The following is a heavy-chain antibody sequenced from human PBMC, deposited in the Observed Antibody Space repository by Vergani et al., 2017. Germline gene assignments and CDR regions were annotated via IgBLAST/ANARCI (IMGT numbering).Heavy chain of an antibody. CDR1: GGSISSGSYY. V-gene: IGHV4-61*02. J-gene: IGHJ6*02. Sequence: QVQLQESGPGLVRPSQTLSLTCTVSGGSISSGSYYWSWFRQPAGKGLEWIGRFYNGGGTSYNPSLKSRVTISVDTSKNQFSLQLSSVTAADTAVYYCARDPLYSTTWPFLLLEMDVWGQGTTVTVSS. CDR2: FYNGGGT. D-gene: IGHD6-13*01. CDR3: ARDPLYSTTWPFLLLEMDV.